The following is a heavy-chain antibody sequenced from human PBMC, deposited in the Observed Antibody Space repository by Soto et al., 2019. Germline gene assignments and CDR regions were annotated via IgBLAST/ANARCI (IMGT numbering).Heavy chain of an antibody. D-gene: IGHD6-6*01. Sequence: PGGSLRLSCAASGSTFSSYAMSWVRQAPGKGLEWVSAISGSGGSTYYADSVKGRFTISRDNSKNTLYLQMNSLRAEDTAVYYCAKVYEQLVSYFDYWGQGTLVTVSS. J-gene: IGHJ4*02. CDR3: AKVYEQLVSYFDY. CDR2: ISGSGGST. CDR1: GSTFSSYA. V-gene: IGHV3-23*01.